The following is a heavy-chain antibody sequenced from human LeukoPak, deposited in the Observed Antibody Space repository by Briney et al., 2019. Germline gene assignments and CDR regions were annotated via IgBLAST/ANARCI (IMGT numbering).Heavy chain of an antibody. CDR3: ARRVYSGYDLGFDY. D-gene: IGHD5-12*01. CDR2: IYHSGST. Sequence: SETLSLTCTVSGYSISSGYYWGWIRQPPGKGLEWIGSIYHSGSTYYNPSLKSRVTISVDTSKNQFSLKLSSVTAADTAVYYCARRVYSGYDLGFDYWGQGTLVTVSS. CDR1: GYSISSGYY. J-gene: IGHJ4*02. V-gene: IGHV4-38-2*02.